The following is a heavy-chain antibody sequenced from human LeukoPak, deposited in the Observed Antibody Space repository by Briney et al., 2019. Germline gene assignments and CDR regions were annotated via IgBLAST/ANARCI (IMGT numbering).Heavy chain of an antibody. Sequence: PSETLSLTCTVSGGSISNNNYYWAWIRQPPGKGLECIGSIYYSGSPYYNPSLKSRVTISVDTSKNQFSLRLSSVTVADTAVYYCATWRTAKTGFDYWGQGTLVTVSS. J-gene: IGHJ4*02. D-gene: IGHD1-1*01. V-gene: IGHV4-39*01. CDR2: IYYSGSP. CDR3: ATWRTAKTGFDY. CDR1: GGSISNNNYY.